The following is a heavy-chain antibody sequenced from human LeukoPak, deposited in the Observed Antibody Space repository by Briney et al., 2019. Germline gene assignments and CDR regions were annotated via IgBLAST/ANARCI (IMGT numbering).Heavy chain of an antibody. CDR2: ISGSGGNT. CDR3: AKGEYYGSGGVDV. Sequence: GGSLRLSCAASGFTFSSYGMSWVRQAPGKGLEWVSAISGSGGNTYYADSVKGRFTISRDNSENTLYLQMNSLRAEDTAVYYCAKGEYYGSGGVDVWGKGTTVTISS. J-gene: IGHJ6*04. D-gene: IGHD3-10*01. V-gene: IGHV3-23*01. CDR1: GFTFSSYG.